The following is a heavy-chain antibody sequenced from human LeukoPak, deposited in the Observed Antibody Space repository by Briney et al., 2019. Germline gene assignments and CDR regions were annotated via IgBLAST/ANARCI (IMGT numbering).Heavy chain of an antibody. J-gene: IGHJ5*02. CDR1: GFTFSGSA. V-gene: IGHV3-73*01. D-gene: IGHD6-6*01. CDR3: TPSIAARGSP. CDR2: IGSKANSYAT. Sequence: AGGSLRLSCAASGFTFSGSAMHWVRQASGKGLEWVGRIGSKANSYATAYAASVKGRFTISRDDSKNTAYLQMNSLKTEDTAVYYCTPSIAARGSPWGQGTLVTVSS.